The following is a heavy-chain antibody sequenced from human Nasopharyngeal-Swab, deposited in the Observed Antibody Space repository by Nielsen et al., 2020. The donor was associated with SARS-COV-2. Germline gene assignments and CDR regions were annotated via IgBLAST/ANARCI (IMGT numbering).Heavy chain of an antibody. J-gene: IGHJ3*02. CDR2: IYSGGST. CDR3: ARDRVSSGWYWGAFDI. CDR1: GFTVSSNY. V-gene: IGHV3-53*01. Sequence: GESLKISCAASGFTVSSNYMSWVRQAPGKGLEWVSVIYSGGSTYYAESVKGRFTISRDNSKNTLYLQMNSLSAEDTAVYYCARDRVSSGWYWGAFDIWGQGTMVTVSS. D-gene: IGHD6-19*01.